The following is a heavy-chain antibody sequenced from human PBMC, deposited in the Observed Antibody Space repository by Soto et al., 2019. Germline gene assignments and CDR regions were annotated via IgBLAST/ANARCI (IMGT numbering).Heavy chain of an antibody. CDR1: GYTFTSYG. V-gene: IGHV1-2*04. CDR3: ASSLFPLYAFDI. D-gene: IGHD3-3*01. CDR2: ISPNSGGT. J-gene: IGHJ3*02. Sequence: ASVKVSCKASGYTFTSYGISWVRQAPGQGLEWMGWISPNSGGTNYAQKFQGWVTMTRDTSISTAYMELSRLRSDDTAVYYCASSLFPLYAFDIWGQGTMVTVSS.